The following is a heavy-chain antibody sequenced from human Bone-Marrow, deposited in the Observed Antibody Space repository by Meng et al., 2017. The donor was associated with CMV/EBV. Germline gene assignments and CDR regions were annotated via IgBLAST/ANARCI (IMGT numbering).Heavy chain of an antibody. CDR2: IWYDGSNK. D-gene: IGHD4-23*01. CDR3: AKSAGRVVTPGPN. Sequence: GGSLRLSCAASGFTFSSYGMHWVRQAPGKGLEWVAVIWYDGSNKYYADSVKGRFTISRDNSKNTLYLQMNSLRAEDTAVYYCAKSAGRVVTPGPNWGQGTLVTVSS. CDR1: GFTFSSYG. J-gene: IGHJ4*02. V-gene: IGHV3-33*06.